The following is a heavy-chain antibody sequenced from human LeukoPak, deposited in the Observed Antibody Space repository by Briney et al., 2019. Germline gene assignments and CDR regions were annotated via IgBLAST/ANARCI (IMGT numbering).Heavy chain of an antibody. CDR3: ARGRSGYDFGDYYYYYMDV. CDR1: GGTFSSYA. V-gene: IGHV1-69*06. J-gene: IGHJ6*03. Sequence: ASVKVSCKASGGTFSSYAISWVRQAPGQGLEWMGGIIPMFGTANYAQKLQGRVTITADKSTSTAYMELSSLRSEDTAVYYCARGRSGYDFGDYYYYYMDVWGKGTTVTVSS. D-gene: IGHD5-12*01. CDR2: IIPMFGTA.